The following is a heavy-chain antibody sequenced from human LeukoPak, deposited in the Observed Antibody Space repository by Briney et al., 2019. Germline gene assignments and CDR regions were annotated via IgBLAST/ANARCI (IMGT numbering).Heavy chain of an antibody. J-gene: IGHJ5*02. CDR1: GFTFTTYA. V-gene: IGHV3-23*01. Sequence: GGSLRLSCAASGFTFTTYAMNWVRQAPGKGLEWVSTISGSGGSTYYADSVKGRFTISRDNFKDTLYLQMNSLRAEDTAVYYCVKDSDELIAAVYNWFDPWGQGTQVTVSS. D-gene: IGHD6-13*01. CDR2: ISGSGGST. CDR3: VKDSDELIAAVYNWFDP.